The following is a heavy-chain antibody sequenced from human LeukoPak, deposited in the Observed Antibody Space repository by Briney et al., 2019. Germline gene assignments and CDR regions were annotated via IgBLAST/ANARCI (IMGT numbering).Heavy chain of an antibody. D-gene: IGHD6-19*01. CDR3: AKDRSINVAVAGPFDY. CDR1: GFTFDDYA. CDR2: ISWNSGSI. J-gene: IGHJ4*02. V-gene: IGHV3-9*01. Sequence: GRSLRLSCAASGFTFDDYAMHWVRQAPGKGLEWVSGISWNSGSIGYADSVKGRFTISRDNAKNSLYLQMNSLRAEDTALYYCAKDRSINVAVAGPFDYWGQGTLVTVSS.